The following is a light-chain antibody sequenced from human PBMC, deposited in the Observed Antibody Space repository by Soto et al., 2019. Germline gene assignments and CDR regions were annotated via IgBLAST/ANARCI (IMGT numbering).Light chain of an antibody. CDR3: HSYDTGLTRL. J-gene: IGLJ1*01. CDR1: SSNIGAGYD. V-gene: IGLV1-40*01. Sequence: QSGLTRPRSVSGAPGQRVTISCTGSSSNIGAGYDVHWYQQLPGSAPKLLIYTDTKRPSGVPDRFSGSKSGTSASLAITGLQAADEADYYCHSYDTGLTRLFGRGTQVTVL. CDR2: TDT.